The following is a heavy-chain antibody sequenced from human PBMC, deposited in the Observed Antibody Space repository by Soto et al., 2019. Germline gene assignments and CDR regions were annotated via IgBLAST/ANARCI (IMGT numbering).Heavy chain of an antibody. CDR3: ARHTPAISISDH. V-gene: IGHV4-39*01. Sequence: QLQLQESGPGLVKPSETLSLTCTVSGGSISSSSYYWGWIRQPPGKGLEWIGSIYYSGSTYYNPSLKGRVTISVDTSTNQFSLKPRSVTAADTAVYYCARHTPAISISDHWGQGTLVTVSS. J-gene: IGHJ4*02. CDR2: IYYSGST. CDR1: GGSISSSSYY. D-gene: IGHD2-15*01.